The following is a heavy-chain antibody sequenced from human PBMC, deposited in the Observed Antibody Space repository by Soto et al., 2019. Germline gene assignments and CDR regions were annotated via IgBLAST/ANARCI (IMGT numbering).Heavy chain of an antibody. CDR3: ARDQGYSSGLWRV. Sequence: EVQLVESGGGLVKPGGSLRLSCAASGFTFSRYSMNWVRQAPGKGLEWVSSISSSSSYIYYADSVKGRFTISRDNATNSLYLQMNSLRAEDTAVYYCARDQGYSSGLWRVWGQGPLVTVSS. D-gene: IGHD6-19*01. J-gene: IGHJ4*02. CDR2: ISSSSSYI. CDR1: GFTFSRYS. V-gene: IGHV3-21*01.